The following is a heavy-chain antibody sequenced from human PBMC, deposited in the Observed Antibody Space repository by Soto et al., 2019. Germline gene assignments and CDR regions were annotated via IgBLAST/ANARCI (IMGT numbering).Heavy chain of an antibody. CDR1: GGTFSRYA. J-gene: IGHJ5*01. V-gene: IGHV1-69*01. Sequence: QVQLVQSGAEVRKPGSSVKVSCKASGGTFSRYAINWVRQAPGQGLEWMGGIIPMLGTTNYAQKFKGRVTITADESTSTIYMELNTLRSEDAAVYYCARASIHGSSWYFWFDPWGQGTLVTVSS. CDR2: IIPMLGTT. D-gene: IGHD6-13*01. CDR3: ARASIHGSSWYFWFDP.